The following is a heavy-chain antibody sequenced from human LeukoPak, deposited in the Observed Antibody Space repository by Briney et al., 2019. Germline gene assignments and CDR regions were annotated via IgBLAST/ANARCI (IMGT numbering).Heavy chain of an antibody. CDR3: AREAEDGGLCY. CDR1: GGTFSSYA. J-gene: IGHJ4*02. CDR2: IIPIFGTA. Sequence: GASVKVSCKASGGTFSSYAISWVRQAPRQGLEWMGGIIPIFGTANYTQKCQGRVTITTEESTSTAYMELSSLRSEDTAVYYCAREAEDGGLCYWGQGTLVTVSS. D-gene: IGHD3-16*01. V-gene: IGHV1-69*05.